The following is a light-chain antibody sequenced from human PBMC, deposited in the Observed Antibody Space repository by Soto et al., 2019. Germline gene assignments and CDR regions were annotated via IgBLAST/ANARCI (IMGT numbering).Light chain of an antibody. CDR2: EVS. Sequence: QSVLTQPASVSGSPGQSITISCTGTSSDVGGYNYVSWYQRHPGKAPKLMIYEVSNRPSGVSNRFSGSKSGNTASLTISGLQAEDEADYYCSSYTSSSTRVLGGGTKLTVL. CDR3: SSYTSSSTRV. J-gene: IGLJ3*02. CDR1: SSDVGGYNY. V-gene: IGLV2-14*01.